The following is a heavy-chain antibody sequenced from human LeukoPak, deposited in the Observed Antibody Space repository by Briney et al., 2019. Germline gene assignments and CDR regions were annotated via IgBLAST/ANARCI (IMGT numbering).Heavy chain of an antibody. CDR1: GFTFSSYD. CDR3: AKVTGYWYFDL. D-gene: IGHD3-9*01. J-gene: IGHJ2*01. V-gene: IGHV3-23*01. Sequence: GGSLRLSCAASGFTFSSYDMSWVRQAPGKGLEWVLANSVSGGTTYADSVKGGFTISRDNSKNTLYLQLNSLRAEDTALYYCAKVTGYWYFDLWGRGTLVTVSS. CDR2: NSVSGGTT.